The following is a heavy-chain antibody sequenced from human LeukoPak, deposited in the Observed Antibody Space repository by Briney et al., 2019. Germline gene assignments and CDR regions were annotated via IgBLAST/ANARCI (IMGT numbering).Heavy chain of an antibody. CDR3: AKALDY. Sequence: GGSLRLFCAASGFTFSSYGMHWGRQAPGKGLEWVAVISYDGSNKYYADSVKGRFTISRGNSKNTLYLQMNSLRAEDTAVYYCAKALDYWGQGTLVTVSS. J-gene: IGHJ4*02. V-gene: IGHV3-30*18. CDR1: GFTFSSYG. CDR2: ISYDGSNK.